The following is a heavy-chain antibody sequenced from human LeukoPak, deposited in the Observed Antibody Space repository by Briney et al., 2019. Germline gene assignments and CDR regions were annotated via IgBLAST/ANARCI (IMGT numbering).Heavy chain of an antibody. J-gene: IGHJ4*02. CDR3: GRSGSYRGVVDY. CDR2: IYYSGST. CDR1: GGSISSSSYY. D-gene: IGHD3-10*01. V-gene: IGHV4-61*05. Sequence: SETLSLTCTVSGGSISSSSYYWGWIRQPPGKGLEWIGYIYYSGSTNYNPSLKSRVTISVDTSKNQFSLKLSSVTAADTAVYYCGRSGSYRGVVDYWGQGILVTVSS.